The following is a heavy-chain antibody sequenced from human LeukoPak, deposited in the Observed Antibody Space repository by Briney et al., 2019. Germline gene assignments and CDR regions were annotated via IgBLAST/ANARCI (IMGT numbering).Heavy chain of an antibody. CDR1: GFTFSSYW. D-gene: IGHD3-3*01. CDR3: AKVRFLEWLLHGGWFDP. J-gene: IGHJ5*02. Sequence: GGSLRLSCAASGFTFSSYWMHWVRQAPGKGLVWVSRINSDGSSTSYADSVKGRFTISRDNSKNTLYLQMNSLRAEDTAVYYCAKVRFLEWLLHGGWFDPWGQGTLVTVSS. CDR2: INSDGSST. V-gene: IGHV3-74*01.